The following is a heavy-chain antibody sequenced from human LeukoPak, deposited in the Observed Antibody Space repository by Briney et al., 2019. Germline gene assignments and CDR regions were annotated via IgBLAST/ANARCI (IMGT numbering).Heavy chain of an antibody. J-gene: IGHJ4*02. CDR3: PKDGRDHYVSESYYRGVPALDY. V-gene: IGHV3-30*02. CDR2: IRYDGNIK. D-gene: IGHD3-10*01. Sequence: GGSLRLSCAAPGFIFSNYGMHWVRQAPGKGLEWVAFIRYDGNIKYYADSVKGRFTISKDKSKNTLFLQMNSLRVEDTAVYYCPKDGRDHYVSESYYRGVPALDYWGQGTLITVSS. CDR1: GFIFSNYG.